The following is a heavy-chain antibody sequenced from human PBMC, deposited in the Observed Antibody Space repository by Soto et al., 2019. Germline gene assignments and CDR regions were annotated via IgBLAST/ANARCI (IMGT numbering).Heavy chain of an antibody. Sequence: TSETLSLTCAVSGGSISSSNWWSWVRQPPGKGLEWIGEIYHSGSTNYNPSLKSRVTISVDKSKNQFSLKLSSVTAADTAVYYCARTGDYGDYQFDYWGQGTLVTVS. D-gene: IGHD4-17*01. V-gene: IGHV4-4*02. J-gene: IGHJ4*02. CDR3: ARTGDYGDYQFDY. CDR2: IYHSGST. CDR1: GGSISSSNW.